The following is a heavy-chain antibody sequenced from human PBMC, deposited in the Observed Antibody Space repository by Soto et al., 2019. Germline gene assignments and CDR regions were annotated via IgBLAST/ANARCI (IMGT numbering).Heavy chain of an antibody. V-gene: IGHV4-34*01. Sequence: SETLSLTCAVYGGSFSGYYWSWIRQPPGKGLEWIGEINHSGSTNYNPSLKSRVTISVDTSKNQFSLKLSSVTAADTAVYYCATSSSGWYGERFDYWGQGTLVTVSS. J-gene: IGHJ4*02. D-gene: IGHD6-19*01. CDR2: INHSGST. CDR1: GGSFSGYY. CDR3: ATSSSGWYGERFDY.